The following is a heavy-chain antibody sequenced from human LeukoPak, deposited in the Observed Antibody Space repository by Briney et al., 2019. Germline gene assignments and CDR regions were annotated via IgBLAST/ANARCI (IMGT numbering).Heavy chain of an antibody. CDR1: GGSISGGGYS. V-gene: IGHV4-30-2*01. J-gene: IGHJ3*02. CDR3: ARVGTKDAFDI. Sequence: PSETLSLTCAVSGGSISGGGYSWSWIRQPPGKGLEWIGYIYHSGSTYYNPSLKSRVTISVDRSKNQFSLKLSSVTAADTAVYYCARVGTKDAFDIWGQGTMVTVSS. CDR2: IYHSGST. D-gene: IGHD2-8*01.